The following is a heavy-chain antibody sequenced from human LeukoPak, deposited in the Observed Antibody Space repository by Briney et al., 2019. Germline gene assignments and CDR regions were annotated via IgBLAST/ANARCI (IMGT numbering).Heavy chain of an antibody. CDR1: GFTFSSYS. Sequence: GGSLRLSCAASGFTFSSYSMNWVRQAPGKGLEWVSHISSSSSTISYADSVKGRFTISRDNAKDSLYLQMNSLRAEDTAVYYCARARHYYYMDVWGKGTTVIVSS. CDR2: ISSSSSTI. CDR3: ARARHYYYMDV. V-gene: IGHV3-48*01. J-gene: IGHJ6*03.